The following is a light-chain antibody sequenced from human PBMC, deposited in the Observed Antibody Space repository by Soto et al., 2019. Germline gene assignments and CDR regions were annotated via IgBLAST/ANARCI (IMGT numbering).Light chain of an antibody. CDR3: QQYGGSPLYS. J-gene: IGKJ2*01. Sequence: EIVLTQSPGTLSLSPGERATLSCRASQTVSSYFLAWYQQKPGQAPRLLIYGTSNRATGIPDRFSGSGSGTDFTLTISRLQPEDFAVYYCQQYGGSPLYSFGQGTKLEI. CDR2: GTS. CDR1: QTVSSYF. V-gene: IGKV3-20*01.